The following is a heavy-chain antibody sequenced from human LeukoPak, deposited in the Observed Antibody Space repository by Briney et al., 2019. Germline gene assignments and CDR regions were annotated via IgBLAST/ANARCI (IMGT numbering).Heavy chain of an antibody. CDR2: IYYRGNT. CDR3: ARHWGRASGFDY. CDR1: AGSISSTRYF. Sequence: SETLSLTCTVSAGSISSTRYFWGWIRQPPGKGLEWIGSIYYRGNTYYNQSFKSRVTISVDTSKSQVSLRLTSVIAADTAMYYCARHWGRASGFDYWGQGILVTVSS. V-gene: IGHV4-39*01. J-gene: IGHJ4*02. D-gene: IGHD3-16*01.